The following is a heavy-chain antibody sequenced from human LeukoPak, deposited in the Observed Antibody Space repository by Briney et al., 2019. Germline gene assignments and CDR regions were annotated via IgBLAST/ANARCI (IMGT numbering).Heavy chain of an antibody. Sequence: SETLSLTCTVSGGSISSSSYYWGWIRQPPGKGLEWIGSIYYSGSTYYNPSLKSRVTISVDTSKNQFSLKLSSVTAADTAVYYCVGSGGSCYGYWGQGTLVTVSS. J-gene: IGHJ4*02. CDR3: VGSGGSCYGY. CDR2: IYYSGST. CDR1: GGSISSSSYY. D-gene: IGHD2-15*01. V-gene: IGHV4-39*01.